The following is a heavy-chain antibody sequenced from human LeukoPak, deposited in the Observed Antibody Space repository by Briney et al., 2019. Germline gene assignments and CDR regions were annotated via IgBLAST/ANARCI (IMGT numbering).Heavy chain of an antibody. Sequence: GGSLRLSCAASGFTFSSSWMHWVRQAPGKGLVWVSRITRDGSSTTYADSVKGRFTTSRDNAKNTLYLQMDSLRDDDTAVYYCARDPGYESWSPFWGGMDVWGHGTTVIVSS. CDR1: GFTFSSSW. D-gene: IGHD3-16*01. CDR3: ARDPGYESWSPFWGGMDV. J-gene: IGHJ6*02. V-gene: IGHV3-74*01. CDR2: ITRDGSST.